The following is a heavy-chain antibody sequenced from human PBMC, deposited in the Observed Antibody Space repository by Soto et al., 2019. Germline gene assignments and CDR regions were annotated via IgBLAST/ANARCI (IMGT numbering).Heavy chain of an antibody. CDR2: IYYSGNT. V-gene: IGHV4-61*01. CDR3: ARGRYGDYA. D-gene: IGHD4-17*01. J-gene: IGHJ5*02. CDR1: GGSVSSGSFY. Sequence: SETLSLTCTVSGGSVSSGSFYWSWIRQPPGKGMEWIGYIYYSGNTNYNPSLKSRVTISVDMSKNQFSLKLSSVTAADTAVYYCARGRYGDYAWGQGTLVTVSS.